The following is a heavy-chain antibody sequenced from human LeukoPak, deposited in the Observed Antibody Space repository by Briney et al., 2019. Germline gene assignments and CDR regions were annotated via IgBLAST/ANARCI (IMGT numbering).Heavy chain of an antibody. V-gene: IGHV1-24*01. CDR3: ATDPIVGATGVNY. CDR2: FDPEDGET. D-gene: IGHD1-26*01. Sequence: GASVKVSCKASGYTFTSYGVNWVRQAPGQGLEWMGGFDPEDGETIYAQKFQGRVTMTEDTSTDTAYMELSSLRSEDTAVYYCATDPIVGATGVNYWGQGTLVTVSS. J-gene: IGHJ4*02. CDR1: GYTFTSYG.